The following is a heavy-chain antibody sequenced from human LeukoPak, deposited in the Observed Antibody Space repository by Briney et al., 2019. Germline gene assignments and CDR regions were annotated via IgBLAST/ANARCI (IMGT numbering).Heavy chain of an antibody. CDR3: ARPVLRFLEWLGPYFDY. J-gene: IGHJ4*02. D-gene: IGHD3-3*01. V-gene: IGHV3-30-3*01. Sequence: PGGSLRLSCAASGFTFSSYAMHWVRQAPGKGLEWVAVISYDGSNKYYADSVKGRFTISRDNSKNTLYLQMNSLRAEDTAVYYCARPVLRFLEWLGPYFDYWAREPWSPSPQ. CDR2: ISYDGSNK. CDR1: GFTFSSYA.